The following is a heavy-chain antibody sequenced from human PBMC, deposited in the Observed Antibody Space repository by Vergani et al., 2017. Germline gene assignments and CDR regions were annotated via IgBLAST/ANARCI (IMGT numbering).Heavy chain of an antibody. V-gene: IGHV4-59*01. CDR1: GGSISSYY. D-gene: IGHD1-14*01. CDR2: IYYSGST. J-gene: IGHJ4*02. CDR3: AREESTEPLFDY. Sequence: QVQLQESGPGLVKPSETLSLTCTVSGGSISSYYWSWIRQPPGKGLEWIGYIYYSGSTNYNPSLKSRVTISVDTSKNQFSLKLSSVTAADTAVYYCAREESTEPLFDYWGQATLVTVSS.